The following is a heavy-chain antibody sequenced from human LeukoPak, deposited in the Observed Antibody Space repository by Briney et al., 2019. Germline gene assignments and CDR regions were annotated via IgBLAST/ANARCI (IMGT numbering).Heavy chain of an antibody. Sequence: GGSLRLSCAAPGFAFSSYGMHWVRQAPGKGLERVAVISYDGSNKYYADSVKGRFTISRDNSKNTLYLQRNSLRAEDTAVYYCAKATAAYYYYGMDVWGKGTTVTVSS. D-gene: IGHD2-2*01. CDR3: AKATAAYYYYGMDV. CDR1: GFAFSSYG. CDR2: ISYDGSNK. J-gene: IGHJ6*04. V-gene: IGHV3-30*18.